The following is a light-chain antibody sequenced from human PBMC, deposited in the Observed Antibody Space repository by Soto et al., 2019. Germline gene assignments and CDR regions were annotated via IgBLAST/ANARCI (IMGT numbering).Light chain of an antibody. CDR1: QSVSPW. Sequence: DIHMTQSPSTLSVSVRDRVTITCRASQSVSPWLAWYQQKPGKAPRLLIYQASTLESRVPSRFSGSGADTEFTLTISSLQPDDLATYYCQQYHSYPYTFGQGTKLEI. CDR3: QQYHSYPYT. V-gene: IGKV1-5*03. CDR2: QAS. J-gene: IGKJ2*01.